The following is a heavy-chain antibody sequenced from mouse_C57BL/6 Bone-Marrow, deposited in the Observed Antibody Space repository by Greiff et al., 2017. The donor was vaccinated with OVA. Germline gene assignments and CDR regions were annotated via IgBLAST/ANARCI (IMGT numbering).Heavy chain of an antibody. CDR3: TRSRYWYFDV. CDR2: IDPENGDT. Sequence: EVQLQQSGAELVRPGASVKLSCTASGFNIKDDYMHWVKQRPEQGLEWIGWIDPENGDTEYASKFQGKATITADTSSNTAYLQLSSLTSEDTAVYYCTRSRYWYFDVWGTGTTVTVSS. V-gene: IGHV14-4*01. J-gene: IGHJ1*03. D-gene: IGHD1-1*01. CDR1: GFNIKDDY.